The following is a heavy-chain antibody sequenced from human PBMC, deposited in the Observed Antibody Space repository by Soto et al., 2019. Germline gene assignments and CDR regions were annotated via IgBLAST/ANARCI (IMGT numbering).Heavy chain of an antibody. J-gene: IGHJ5*02. CDR1: GGAIGGYY. CDR2: INHTGGT. Sequence: SETLSLTCSLSGGAIGGYYWNWIRQPPGKGLEWIGEINHTGGTHYNPSLKSRVTMSVDTSKNQFSLRLSSVTAADTAIYYCATRITVFGLLIPPFDPWGQGTQVTVSS. D-gene: IGHD3-3*01. CDR3: ATRITVFGLLIPPFDP. V-gene: IGHV4-34*01.